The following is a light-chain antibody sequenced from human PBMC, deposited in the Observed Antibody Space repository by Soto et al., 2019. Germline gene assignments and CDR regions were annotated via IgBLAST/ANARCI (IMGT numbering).Light chain of an antibody. CDR2: DND. J-gene: IGLJ3*02. V-gene: IGLV1-51*01. CDR1: SFDIGNNY. CDR3: GTWDSTLSAWV. Sequence: QSVLTQPPSVSAAPGQKVTISCSGSSFDIGNNYVSWYQQLPGTAPKLLIYDNDKRPSGIPDRFSGSKSGTSATLGITGLQTGDEAVYYCGTWDSTLSAWVFGGGTKLTVL.